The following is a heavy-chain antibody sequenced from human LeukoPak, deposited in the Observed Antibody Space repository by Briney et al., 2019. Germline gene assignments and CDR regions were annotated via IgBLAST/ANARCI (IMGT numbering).Heavy chain of an antibody. CDR2: IYSGGST. Sequence: GGSLRLSCAASGFTVSSSYMSWVRQAPGKGLEWVSVIYSGGSTYYADSVKGRFTISRDNSKNTLYLQMNSLRAEGTAVYYCARDGWQQLGKNYYYYGMDVWGQGTTVTVSS. CDR3: ARDGWQQLGKNYYYYGMDV. J-gene: IGHJ6*02. CDR1: GFTVSSSY. D-gene: IGHD6-13*01. V-gene: IGHV3-53*01.